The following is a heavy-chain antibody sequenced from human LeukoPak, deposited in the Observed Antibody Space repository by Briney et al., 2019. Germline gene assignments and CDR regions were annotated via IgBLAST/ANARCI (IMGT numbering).Heavy chain of an antibody. CDR1: GFTFSSYA. J-gene: IGHJ4*02. D-gene: IGHD3-22*01. V-gene: IGHV3-30-3*01. Sequence: GGSLRLSCAASGFTFSSYAMHWVRQAPGKGLEWVAVISYDGSNKYYADSVKGRFTISRDNSKNTLYLQMNSLRAEDTAVYYCARSSTTYYYDSGSHYWGQGTLVTVSS. CDR2: ISYDGSNK. CDR3: ARSSTTYYYDSGSHY.